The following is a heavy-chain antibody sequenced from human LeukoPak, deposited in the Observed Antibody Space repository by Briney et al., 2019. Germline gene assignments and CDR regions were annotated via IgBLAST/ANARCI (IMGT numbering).Heavy chain of an antibody. J-gene: IGHJ3*02. Sequence: PGGSLRLSCAVSGFTFSDHFMDWVRQAPGKGLEWVGRIRSKARSYATEYAASLEGRFIISRDDSKKSLYLQMISLKTDDTAVYYCVRVRDYFDSSGSSKDALDIWGRGTMVTVSS. CDR1: GFTFSDHF. V-gene: IGHV3-72*01. D-gene: IGHD3-22*01. CDR2: IRSKARSYAT. CDR3: VRVRDYFDSSGSSKDALDI.